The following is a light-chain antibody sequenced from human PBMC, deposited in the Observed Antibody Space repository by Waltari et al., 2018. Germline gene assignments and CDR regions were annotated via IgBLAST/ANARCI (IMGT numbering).Light chain of an antibody. CDR3: QQYANTPRT. V-gene: IGKV4-1*01. CDR1: QSVLYSPNNKNY. Sequence: DIVMTQSPDSLAVSLGERATVNCKSSQSVLYSPNNKNYLAWYQQKTGQPPKLLIYWASTRESGVPDRFSGSGSGTDFTLTILSLQAEDVAVYYCQQYANTPRTFGQGSTVEIK. CDR2: WAS. J-gene: IGKJ1*01.